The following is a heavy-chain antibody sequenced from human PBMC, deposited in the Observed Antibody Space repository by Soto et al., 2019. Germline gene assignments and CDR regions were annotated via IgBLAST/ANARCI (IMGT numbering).Heavy chain of an antibody. D-gene: IGHD3-10*01. Sequence: QVQLVQSGAEVKPPGASVKVSCKASGYTFTGHYMHWVRQVSGKRLEYLGWLKSDNGGTYYATKLQGRVTLTRDTSTSTAFMELSGLLCDDTAIYFCARDLCPLGAGSPCPLYGLDVWGQGTTVTVSS. CDR3: ARDLCPLGAGSPCPLYGLDV. J-gene: IGHJ6*02. CDR1: GYTFTGHY. CDR2: LKSDNGGT. V-gene: IGHV1-2*02.